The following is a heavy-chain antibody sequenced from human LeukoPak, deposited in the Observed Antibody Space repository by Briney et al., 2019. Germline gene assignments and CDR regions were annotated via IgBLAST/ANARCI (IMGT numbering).Heavy chain of an antibody. CDR1: GGSLSGYY. V-gene: IGHV4-34*01. D-gene: IGHD3-3*01. CDR2: INHSGST. Sequence: SETLSLTCAVYGGSLSGYYWSWIRQPPGEGLEWIGEINHSGSTNYNPSLKSRVAISVDTSKNQFSPKLSSVTAADTAVYYCARQGYTIFGVVSRPKGAFDIWGQGTMVTVSS. J-gene: IGHJ3*02. CDR3: ARQGYTIFGVVSRPKGAFDI.